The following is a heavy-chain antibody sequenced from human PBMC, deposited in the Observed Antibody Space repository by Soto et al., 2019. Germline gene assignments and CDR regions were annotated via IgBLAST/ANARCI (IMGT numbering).Heavy chain of an antibody. CDR3: ARGSKYYYDSSGQIGC. CDR1: GGSFSGYY. D-gene: IGHD3-22*01. CDR2: INHSGST. V-gene: IGHV4-34*01. Sequence: QVQLQQWGAGLLKPSETLSLTCAVYGGSFSGYYWSWIRQPPGKGLEWIGEINHSGSTNYNPSLKSRVTISVDTSKNQFSLKLSSVTAADTAVYYCARGSKYYYDSSGQIGCWGQGTLVTVSS. J-gene: IGHJ4*02.